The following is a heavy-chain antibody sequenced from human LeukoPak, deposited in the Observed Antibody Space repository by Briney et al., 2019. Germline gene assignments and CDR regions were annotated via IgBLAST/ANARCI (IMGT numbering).Heavy chain of an antibody. V-gene: IGHV3-23*01. D-gene: IGHD2-2*01. CDR2: ISGSGGST. J-gene: IGHJ5*01. Sequence: PGGSLRLSCAASGFTFSSYAMSWVRQAPGKGLEWVSAISGSGGSTYYADSVKGRFTISRDNSKNTLYLQMNSLRAEDTAVYYCAKDGTCSSTSCYPTGFDSWGQGTLVTVSS. CDR3: AKDGTCSSTSCYPTGFDS. CDR1: GFTFSSYA.